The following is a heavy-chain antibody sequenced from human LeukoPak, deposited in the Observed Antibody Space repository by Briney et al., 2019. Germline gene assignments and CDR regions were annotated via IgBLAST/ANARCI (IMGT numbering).Heavy chain of an antibody. Sequence: GGSLRLSCAASGFTFRNYWMSWVRQAPGKGLEWVANINQDGSEKYYVDSVKGRFTISKDNAKNSVFLEMNRLRAEDTAVYYCARHPTTSSLDYWGPGILVTVSS. V-gene: IGHV3-7*01. CDR1: GFTFRNYW. D-gene: IGHD6-6*01. J-gene: IGHJ4*02. CDR3: ARHPTTSSLDY. CDR2: INQDGSEK.